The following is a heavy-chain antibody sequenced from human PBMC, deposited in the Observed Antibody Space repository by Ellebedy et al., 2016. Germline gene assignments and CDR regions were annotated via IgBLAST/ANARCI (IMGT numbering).Heavy chain of an antibody. CDR1: GGSISSYY. CDR2: IYTSGST. CDR3: ARLTYYYGSGSYEYYYGMDV. J-gene: IGHJ6*02. D-gene: IGHD3-10*01. Sequence: GSLRLXXTVSGGSISSYYWSWIRQPAGKGLEWIGRIYTSGSTNYNPSLKSRVTMSVDTSKNQFSLKLSSVTAADTAVYYCARLTYYYGSGSYEYYYGMDVWGQGTTVTVSS. V-gene: IGHV4-4*07.